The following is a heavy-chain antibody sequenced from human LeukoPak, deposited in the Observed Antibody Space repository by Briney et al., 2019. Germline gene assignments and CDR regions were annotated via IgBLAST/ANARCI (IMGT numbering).Heavy chain of an antibody. D-gene: IGHD5-24*01. CDR2: IIPIFGTA. CDR1: GGTFSSYA. J-gene: IGHJ4*02. Sequence: SVKVSCKASGGTFSSYAISWVRQAPGQGLEWMGGIIPIFGTANYAQKFQGRVTITADESTSTAYMELSSLRSEDTAVYYCAREIDRDGYNRFFDYWGQGILVTVSS. CDR3: AREIDRDGYNRFFDY. V-gene: IGHV1-69*13.